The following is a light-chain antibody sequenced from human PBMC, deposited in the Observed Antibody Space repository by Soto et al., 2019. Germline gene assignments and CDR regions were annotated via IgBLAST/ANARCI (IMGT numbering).Light chain of an antibody. J-gene: IGKJ1*01. V-gene: IGKV3-15*01. CDR3: QHYKMYSPWT. CDR2: GAS. Sequence: EIVMTQSPATLSVSPGERATLSCRASQSVSSKLTWYQQKPGQPPRLLIYGASTRATGIPARFSGSGSGTEFTLTISSLQSDDFATYYCQHYKMYSPWTFGQGTKVEIK. CDR1: QSVSSK.